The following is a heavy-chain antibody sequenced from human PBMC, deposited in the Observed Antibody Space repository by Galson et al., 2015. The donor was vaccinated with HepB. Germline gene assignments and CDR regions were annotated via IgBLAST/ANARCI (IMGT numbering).Heavy chain of an antibody. Sequence: LRLSCAASGFTFSSYSMNWVRQAPGKGLEWVSSISSSSSYIYYADSVKGRFTISRDNAKNSQYLQMNSLRAEDTAVYYCARSSWDIVVVPAAPVGWFDPWGQGTLVTVSS. CDR1: GFTFSSYS. J-gene: IGHJ5*02. CDR3: ARSSWDIVVVPAAPVGWFDP. V-gene: IGHV3-21*01. D-gene: IGHD2-2*01. CDR2: ISSSSSYI.